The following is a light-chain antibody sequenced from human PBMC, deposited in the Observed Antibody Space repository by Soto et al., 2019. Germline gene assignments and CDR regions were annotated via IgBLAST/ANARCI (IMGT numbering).Light chain of an antibody. Sequence: QSALTQPPSASGSPGRSVTISCTGTSSDIGGYNYVSWYQQHPGKAPKLMIYEVNNRPSGVPDRFSGSKSGNTASLTVSGLQAEDEADYYCASHAGRKNIIFGGGTKLTVL. V-gene: IGLV2-8*01. CDR2: EVN. CDR1: SSDIGGYNY. J-gene: IGLJ2*01. CDR3: ASHAGRKNII.